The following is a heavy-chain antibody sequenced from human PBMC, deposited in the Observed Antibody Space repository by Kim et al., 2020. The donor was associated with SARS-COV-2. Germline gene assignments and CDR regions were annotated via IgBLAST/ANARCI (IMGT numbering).Heavy chain of an antibody. J-gene: IGHJ3*02. CDR2: GMNE. Sequence: GMNEYYAESVRGRFTISRDNSKNTLFLLMNNLKVEDTALYYCERGARAFDIWGKGTMVNVSS. V-gene: IGHV3-30*01. CDR3: ERGARAFDI.